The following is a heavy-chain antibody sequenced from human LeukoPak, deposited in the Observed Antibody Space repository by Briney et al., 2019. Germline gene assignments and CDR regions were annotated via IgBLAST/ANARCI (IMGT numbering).Heavy chain of an antibody. Sequence: GGSLTLSCAASGCTFSSYTMNWVRQALGQGLEWVSTISDPHSGSETHYADSAQGRFTISRDDSQNTLYLQMDRPRAEDTAVYYCTTRLQKHFDNCGQGTQVTVSS. CDR1: GCTFSSYT. D-gene: IGHD5-24*01. J-gene: IGHJ4*02. V-gene: IGHV3-23*01. CDR3: TTRLQKHFDN. CDR2: ISDPHSGSET.